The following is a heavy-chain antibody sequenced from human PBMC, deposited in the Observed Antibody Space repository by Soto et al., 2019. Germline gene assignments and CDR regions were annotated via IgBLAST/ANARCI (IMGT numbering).Heavy chain of an antibody. Sequence: QVQLVQSGAEVKKPGASVKVSCKASGYTFTSYDINWVRQAPGQGLEWMGWMNPNSGNTGYAQKFQGRVTMTRNTSISTAYMELSSLRSEDTAVYYCARGLDDSSSWSSAEYFQHWGQGTLVTVSS. V-gene: IGHV1-8*01. D-gene: IGHD6-13*01. J-gene: IGHJ1*01. CDR1: GYTFTSYD. CDR3: ARGLDDSSSWSSAEYFQH. CDR2: MNPNSGNT.